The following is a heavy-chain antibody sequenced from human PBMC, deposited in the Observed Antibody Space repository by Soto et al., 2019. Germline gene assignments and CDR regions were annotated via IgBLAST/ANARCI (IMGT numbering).Heavy chain of an antibody. V-gene: IGHV1-2*02. J-gene: IGHJ4*02. CDR2: INPNSGGT. D-gene: IGHD6-19*01. Sequence: QVQLVQSGAEVKKPGASVKVSCKASGYTFTGYYMHWVRQAPGQGLEWMGWINPNSGGTNYAQKFQGRVTMTRDKSNSKAYMEMSRLKSDDTAVYYCARFVFSVGAPLIAVAGYFDYWGQGTLVNVSS. CDR1: GYTFTGYY. CDR3: ARFVFSVGAPLIAVAGYFDY.